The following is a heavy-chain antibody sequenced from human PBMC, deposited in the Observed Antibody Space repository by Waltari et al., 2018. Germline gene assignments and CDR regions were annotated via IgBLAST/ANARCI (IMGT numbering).Heavy chain of an antibody. V-gene: IGHV4-34*01. J-gene: IGHJ3*02. D-gene: IGHD6-13*01. CDR2: INHSGST. CDR3: ARVGYSSSWSAFDI. CDR1: GGSFSGYY. Sequence: QVQLQQWGAGLLKPSETLSLTCAVYGGSFSGYYWSWIRQPPGKGLEWIGEINHSGSTNYNPSLKSRVTISVDTSKNQFSLKLSSVTAADTAVYYCARVGYSSSWSAFDIWGQGTMVTVSS.